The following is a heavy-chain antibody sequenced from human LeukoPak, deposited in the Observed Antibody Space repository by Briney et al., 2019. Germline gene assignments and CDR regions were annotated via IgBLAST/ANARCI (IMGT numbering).Heavy chain of an antibody. Sequence: PVGSLRLSCEVSGFTFGEYRMRWVRQPPGEGLVWVSRINGDEGSRTYADSVKGRFTISRDNTKNTLYLQMNSLRDEGTGTYYCVRDRAERNWTFHTLFDFWGRRTPVTVSS. CDR3: VRDRAERNWTFHTLFDF. CDR1: GFTFGEYR. V-gene: IGHV3-74*01. D-gene: IGHD1-1*01. J-gene: IGHJ4*02. CDR2: INGDEGSR.